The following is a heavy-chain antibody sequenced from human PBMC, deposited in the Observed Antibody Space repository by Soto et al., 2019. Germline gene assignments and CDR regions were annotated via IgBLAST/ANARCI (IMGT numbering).Heavy chain of an antibody. D-gene: IGHD2-8*01. Sequence: GGSLRLSGAASGFSIDSDWMSGVGQAPGKGLDWVANIKQDGREKYYVDSVKGRFTISRDNTKNSLYLQMNSLRAEDTAVYYCERGLYTKGFPFDYWGQGTLVTVSS. V-gene: IGHV3-7*01. J-gene: IGHJ4*02. CDR3: ERGLYTKGFPFDY. CDR2: IKQDGREK. CDR1: GFSIDSDW.